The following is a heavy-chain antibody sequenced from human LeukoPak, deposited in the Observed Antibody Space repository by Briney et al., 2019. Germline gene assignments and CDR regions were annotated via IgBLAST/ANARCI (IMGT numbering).Heavy chain of an antibody. CDR3: AKGSSGYFLDL. J-gene: IGHJ5*02. CDR1: GFTFSGYS. CDR2: ISNDGGGT. V-gene: IGHV3-23*01. D-gene: IGHD3-22*01. Sequence: GGSLRLSCAASGFTFSGYSMNWVRQAPGKGLEWVSAISNDGGGTTYADFVKGRFTISRDNSKNTLFLQMNSLRADDTALYYCAKGSSGYFLDLWGQGTLVTVSS.